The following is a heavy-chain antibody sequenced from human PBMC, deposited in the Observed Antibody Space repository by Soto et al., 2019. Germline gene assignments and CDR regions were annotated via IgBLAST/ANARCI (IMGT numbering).Heavy chain of an antibody. CDR2: SHQSGNT. D-gene: IGHD5-18*01. V-gene: IGHV4-4*02. J-gene: IGHJ4*02. CDR1: GVSISSHDW. CDR3: ATRDTGRVY. Sequence: QVQLQESGPGLVKPSGTLSLTCAVSGVSISSHDWWTWVRQPPGKGLEWIGESHQSGNTHYNSSLGSPVTISLYKSKNHLSLQLTSVTVAATAVYYCATRDTGRVYWGQGTLVTVSS.